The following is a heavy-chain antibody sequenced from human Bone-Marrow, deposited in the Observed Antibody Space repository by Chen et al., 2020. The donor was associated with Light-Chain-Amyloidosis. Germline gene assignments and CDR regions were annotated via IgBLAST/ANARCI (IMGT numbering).Heavy chain of an antibody. CDR3: ARSSGWWAYNF. V-gene: IGHV3-23*01. D-gene: IGHD6-19*01. Sequence: EEQLLESGGDLVQPGGSLRLSCAASGLTFSSYSMALVRQAPGKGLEWLSDVIASGGSTFYADSVKGRFTISRDNSKNTLYLQMNSLRADDTALYYCARSSGWWAYNFWGQGTLVTVSS. CDR2: VIASGGST. J-gene: IGHJ4*02. CDR1: GLTFSSYS.